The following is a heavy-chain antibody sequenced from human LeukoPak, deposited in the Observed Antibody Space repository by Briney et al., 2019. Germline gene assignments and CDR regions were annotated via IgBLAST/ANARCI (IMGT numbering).Heavy chain of an antibody. Sequence: SQTLSLTCTVSGGSRSSGDYYWSSIRQPPGKCLEWIGYIYYSGSTYYNPSLKSRVTISVDTSKNQFSLKLSSVTAADTAVYYCARVTVGATTTNAFDIWGQGTMVTVSS. J-gene: IGHJ3*02. V-gene: IGHV4-30-4*08. D-gene: IGHD1-26*01. CDR3: ARVTVGATTTNAFDI. CDR1: GGSRSSGDYY. CDR2: IYYSGST.